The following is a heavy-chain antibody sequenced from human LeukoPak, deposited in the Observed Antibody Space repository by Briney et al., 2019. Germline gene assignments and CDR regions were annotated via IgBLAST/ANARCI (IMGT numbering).Heavy chain of an antibody. V-gene: IGHV3-7*03. Sequence: GGSLSLSCVASGFTFSTYWMSWVRQAPGKGLEWVAYIKPDGSEKSYVDSVKGRFTISRDNAKNSLYLQMNSLRAEDTAVYSCARGHWFDPWGQGTLVTVSS. CDR2: IKPDGSEK. J-gene: IGHJ5*02. CDR1: GFTFSTYW. CDR3: ARGHWFDP.